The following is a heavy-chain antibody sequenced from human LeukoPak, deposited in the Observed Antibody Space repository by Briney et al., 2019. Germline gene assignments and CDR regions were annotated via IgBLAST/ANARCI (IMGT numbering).Heavy chain of an antibody. CDR3: AKDMNYGGNSGSFDY. V-gene: IGHV3-9*01. J-gene: IGHJ4*02. CDR1: GFTFDDYA. D-gene: IGHD4-23*01. CDR2: ISWNSGSI. Sequence: GGSLRLSCAASGFTFDDYAMHWVRQAPGKGLEWVSGISWNSGSIGYADSVKGRFTISRDNAKNSLYLQMNSLRAEDTALYYCAKDMNYGGNSGSFDYWGQGTLVTVSS.